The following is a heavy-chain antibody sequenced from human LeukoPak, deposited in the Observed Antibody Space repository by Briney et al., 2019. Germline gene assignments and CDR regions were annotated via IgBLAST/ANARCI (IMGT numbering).Heavy chain of an antibody. Sequence: GGSLRLSCAASGFTFSSYSMNWVRQTPGKGLEWVSSISSSSGYIYYADSVKGRFTISRDNAKNSLYLQMNSLRAEDTAVYYCASGVAVDPWGQGTLVTVSS. V-gene: IGHV3-21*01. CDR1: GFTFSSYS. CDR3: ASGVAVDP. CDR2: ISSSSGYI. D-gene: IGHD2-15*01. J-gene: IGHJ5*02.